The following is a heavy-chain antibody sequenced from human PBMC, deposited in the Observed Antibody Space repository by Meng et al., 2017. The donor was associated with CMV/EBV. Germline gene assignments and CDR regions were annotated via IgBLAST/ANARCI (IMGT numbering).Heavy chain of an antibody. CDR3: AKRRNYVGPLDY. Sequence: GGSLRLSCAASGFTFSSYDMHWVRQAPGKGLEWVSAISGSGGSTYYADSVKGRFTISRDNSKNTLYLQMNSLRAEDTAVYYCAKRRNYVGPLDYWGQGTLVTVSS. CDR1: GFTFSSYD. D-gene: IGHD1-7*01. V-gene: IGHV3-23*01. CDR2: ISGSGGST. J-gene: IGHJ4*02.